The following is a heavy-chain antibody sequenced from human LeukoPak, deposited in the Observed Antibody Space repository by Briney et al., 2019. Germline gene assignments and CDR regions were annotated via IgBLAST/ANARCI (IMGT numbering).Heavy chain of an antibody. CDR2: IYYSGST. J-gene: IGHJ5*02. V-gene: IGHV4-59*01. CDR1: GGSISSYY. Sequence: SETLSLTCTVSGGSISSYYWSWIRQPPGKGLEWIGYIYYSGSTNYNPSLKSLVTISVDTSKNQFSLKLSSVTAADTAVYYCARSSGTMVRDLWGQGTLVTVSS. CDR3: ARSSGTMVRDL. D-gene: IGHD3-10*01.